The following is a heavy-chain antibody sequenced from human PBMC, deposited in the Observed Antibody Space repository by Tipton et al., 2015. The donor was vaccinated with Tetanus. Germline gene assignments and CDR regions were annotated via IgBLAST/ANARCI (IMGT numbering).Heavy chain of an antibody. CDR3: ARVPTNPLAVDRPTDY. Sequence: QSGAEVKKPGASVKVSCKASGYTFNTFGISWVRQAPGQGLEWMGWISVYNGNTNYGQNVQGRVTMTTDTPTSTAYMELRSLRSDDTAVYYCARVPTNPLAVDRPTDYWGQGTLVTVPS. V-gene: IGHV1-18*01. J-gene: IGHJ4*02. CDR1: GYTFNTFG. D-gene: IGHD6-19*01. CDR2: ISVYNGNT.